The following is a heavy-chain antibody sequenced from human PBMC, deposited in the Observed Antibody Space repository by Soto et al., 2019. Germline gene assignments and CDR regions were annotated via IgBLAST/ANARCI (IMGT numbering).Heavy chain of an antibody. CDR2: IYYSGTT. V-gene: IGHV4-39*01. CDR3: VRQTNRPMAGDD. Sequence: QLQLQESGPGLVKPSETLSLTCTVSGASISSPSYYWGWIRQSPGKGLEWIGSIYYSGTTHYNPSLKSRVTVSVDTSNMQFSLSLSSVTAADTATYYCVRQTNRPMAGDDWGQGTLVTVSS. D-gene: IGHD6-19*01. J-gene: IGHJ4*02. CDR1: GASISSPSYY.